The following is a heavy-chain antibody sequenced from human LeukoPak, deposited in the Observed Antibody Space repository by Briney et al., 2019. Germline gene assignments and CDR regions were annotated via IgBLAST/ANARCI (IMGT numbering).Heavy chain of an antibody. D-gene: IGHD6-13*01. CDR1: GGSITTYY. Sequence: SETLSLTCTVSGGSITTYYWSWIRQPAGKGLEWIGRIYTSGSTNYNPSLKSRVTMSVDTSKNQFSLKLSSVTAADTAVYYCARVISSSWLDYWGQGTLVTVSS. J-gene: IGHJ4*02. CDR3: ARVISSSWLDY. V-gene: IGHV4-4*07. CDR2: IYTSGST.